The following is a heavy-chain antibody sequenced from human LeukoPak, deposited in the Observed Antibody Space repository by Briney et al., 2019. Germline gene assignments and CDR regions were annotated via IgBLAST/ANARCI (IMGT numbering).Heavy chain of an antibody. V-gene: IGHV3-23*01. CDR1: GFTFSSYA. Sequence: GGSLRLSCAASGFTFSSYAMSWVRQAPGKGLEWVSAISGSGGSTYYADSVKGRFTISRDNAKNTLYLQMNSLRAEDTAVYYCAKAPTDDYYYMDVWGKGTTVTVSS. CDR3: AKAPTDDYYYMDV. CDR2: ISGSGGST. J-gene: IGHJ6*03. D-gene: IGHD4-17*01.